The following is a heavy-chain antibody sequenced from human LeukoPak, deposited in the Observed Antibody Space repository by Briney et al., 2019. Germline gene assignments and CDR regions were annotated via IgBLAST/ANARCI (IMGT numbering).Heavy chain of an antibody. V-gene: IGHV3-21*01. Sequence: PGGSLRLSCAASGFTFSSYSMNWVRQAPGKGLEWVSSISSSSSYIYYADSVKGRFTISRDNAKNSLYLQMNSLRAEDTAVYYCARDQVVPAATNYYYYYMDVWGKGTTVTISS. J-gene: IGHJ6*03. CDR3: ARDQVVPAATNYYYYYMDV. CDR2: ISSSSSYI. CDR1: GFTFSSYS. D-gene: IGHD2-2*01.